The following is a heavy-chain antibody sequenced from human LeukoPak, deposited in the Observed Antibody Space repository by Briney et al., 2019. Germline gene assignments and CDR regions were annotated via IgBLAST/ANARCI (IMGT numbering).Heavy chain of an antibody. D-gene: IGHD2-2*01. J-gene: IGHJ4*02. CDR3: ARPLLPIVVVPAASFDY. CDR2: FNDTGSST. CDR1: GFDFSSHA. Sequence: GGSLRLSCVASGFDFSSHAMTWVRQAPGKGLEWVSSFNDTGSSTYYADYVKGRFTISRDNSKNTLYLQMNSLRAEDTAVYYCARPLLPIVVVPAASFDYWGQGTLVTVSS. V-gene: IGHV3-23*01.